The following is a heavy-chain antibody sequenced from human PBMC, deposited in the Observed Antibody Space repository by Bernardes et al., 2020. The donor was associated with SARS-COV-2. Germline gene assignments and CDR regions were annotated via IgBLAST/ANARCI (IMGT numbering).Heavy chain of an antibody. CDR1: GGSISSSSYY. Sequence: SETLSLTCTVSGGSISSSSYYWGWIRQPPGKGLEWIGSIYYSGSTYYNPSLKSRVTISVDTSKNQFSLKLSSVTAADTAVYYCARFASVTHTFGGVIVRGGWFDPWGPGTLVTVSS. D-gene: IGHD3-16*02. V-gene: IGHV4-39*01. J-gene: IGHJ5*02. CDR3: ARFASVTHTFGGVIVRGGWFDP. CDR2: IYYSGST.